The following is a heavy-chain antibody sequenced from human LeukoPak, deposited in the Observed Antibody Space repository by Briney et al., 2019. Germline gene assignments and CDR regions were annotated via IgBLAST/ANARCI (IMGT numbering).Heavy chain of an antibody. V-gene: IGHV1-18*01. CDR1: GYTFTSYG. Sequence: ASVKVSCKASGYTFTSYGISWVRQAPGQGPEWMGWISAYNGNTNYAQKLQGRVTMTTDTSTSTAYMELRSLRSDDTAVYYCARDNHYYYDSSGYYYRTFDYWGQGTLVTVSS. J-gene: IGHJ4*02. CDR3: ARDNHYYYDSSGYYYRTFDY. CDR2: ISAYNGNT. D-gene: IGHD3-22*01.